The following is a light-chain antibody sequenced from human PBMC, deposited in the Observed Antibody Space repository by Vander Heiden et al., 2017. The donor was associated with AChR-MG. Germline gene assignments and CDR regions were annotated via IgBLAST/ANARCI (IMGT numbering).Light chain of an antibody. Sequence: QSVLTQPPSVSGAPGQRVPIPCTGSSSNIGPGYDVHWYQQIPGTAPNLLIYKNINRPSGVPDRFSGSTSGTSASLAIDSLQAEDEADYYCQSYDSSLGGSAFGGGTKLTVL. CDR3: QSYDSSLGGSA. CDR2: KNI. J-gene: IGLJ2*01. V-gene: IGLV1-40*01. CDR1: SSNIGPGYD.